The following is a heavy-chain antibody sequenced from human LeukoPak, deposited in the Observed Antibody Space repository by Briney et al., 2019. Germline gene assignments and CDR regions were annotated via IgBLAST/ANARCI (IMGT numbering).Heavy chain of an antibody. CDR1: GGSFSGYH. CDR2: INPSGST. V-gene: IGHV4-34*01. Sequence: SETLSLTCAVYGGSFSGYHWTWIRQYPGKGLEWIGDINPSGSTYYNPSLKSRLTISVDTSKNQFSLKLRSVTAADTAVYYCARGRHDITMIVVVMTSVSYYLDAWGKGTTVTVS. D-gene: IGHD3-22*01. J-gene: IGHJ6*03. CDR3: ARGRHDITMIVVVMTSVSYYLDA.